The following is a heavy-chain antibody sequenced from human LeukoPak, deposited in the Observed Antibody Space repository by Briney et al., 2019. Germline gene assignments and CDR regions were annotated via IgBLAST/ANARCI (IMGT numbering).Heavy chain of an antibody. V-gene: IGHV1-18*01. D-gene: IGHD2-2*01. CDR2: ISAYNGNT. CDR3: ASSSTRTYYFDY. Sequence: ASVKVSCKASGYTFTSYGISWVRQAPGQGLEWMGWISAYNGNTNYAQKLQGRVTMTTDTSTSTAYMELRSLRSDDTAVYYCASSSTRTYYFDYWGQGTLVTVSS. J-gene: IGHJ4*02. CDR1: GYTFTSYG.